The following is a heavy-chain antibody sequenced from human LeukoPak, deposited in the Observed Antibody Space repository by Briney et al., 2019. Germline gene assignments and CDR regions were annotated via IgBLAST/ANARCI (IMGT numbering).Heavy chain of an antibody. CDR3: AKGYGESHFDS. Sequence: GGSLRLSCAASGFTFRSFGMHLVRQAPGKGLEWVAFIRFDGSNQYYADSAKGRFTISRDNSNNTLFLQMNSLRVDDTAVYFCAKGYGESHFDSWGQGALVTVSS. V-gene: IGHV3-30*02. CDR2: IRFDGSNQ. J-gene: IGHJ4*02. D-gene: IGHD4/OR15-4a*01. CDR1: GFTFRSFG.